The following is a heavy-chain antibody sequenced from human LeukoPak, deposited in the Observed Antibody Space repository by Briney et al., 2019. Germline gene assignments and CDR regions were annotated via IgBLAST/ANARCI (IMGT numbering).Heavy chain of an antibody. Sequence: GGSLRLSCAASGFTFSNYGMHWVRQAPGKGLEWVAVIWYDGSNKYYADSVKGRFTISRDNSKNTLYMQMNSLRAEDTAVYYCAKDFYDNSGSRYDYWGQGTLVTVSS. J-gene: IGHJ4*02. CDR3: AKDFYDNSGSRYDY. CDR1: GFTFSNYG. D-gene: IGHD3-22*01. CDR2: IWYDGSNK. V-gene: IGHV3-33*06.